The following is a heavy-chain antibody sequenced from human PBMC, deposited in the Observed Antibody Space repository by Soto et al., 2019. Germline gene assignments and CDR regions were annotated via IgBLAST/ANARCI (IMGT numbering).Heavy chain of an antibody. J-gene: IGHJ4*02. V-gene: IGHV3-30-3*01. CDR3: ARGYSYHFDY. CDR2: ISYDGSNK. D-gene: IGHD5-18*01. CDR1: GFTFSSYA. Sequence: RGSLRLSCAASGFTFSSYAMHWVRQAPGKGLEWVAVISYDGSNKYYADSVKGRFTISRDNAKNSLYLQMNSLRAEDTAVYYCARGYSYHFDYWGQGTLVTVSS.